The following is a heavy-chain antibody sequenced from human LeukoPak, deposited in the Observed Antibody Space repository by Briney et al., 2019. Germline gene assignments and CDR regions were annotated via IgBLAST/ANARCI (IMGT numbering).Heavy chain of an antibody. D-gene: IGHD1-26*01. J-gene: IGHJ4*02. CDR3: ARTQTGTYSFFGF. CDR2: MSEGGSTT. V-gene: IGHV3-23*01. CDR1: GFTFNKYA. Sequence: GGSLRLSCVASGFTFNKYAMSWVRQAPGKGLEWVSLMSEGGSTTYYADSVKGRFTISSDNSKNTVYLQMNSLRGEDTAVYYCARTQTGTYSFFGFWGQGSLVTVSS.